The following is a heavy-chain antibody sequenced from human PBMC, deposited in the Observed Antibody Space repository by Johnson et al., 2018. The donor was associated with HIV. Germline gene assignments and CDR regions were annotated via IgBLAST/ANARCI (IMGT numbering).Heavy chain of an antibody. CDR3: AKGVASTTVAAFDI. CDR1: GFSFDDYG. J-gene: IGHJ3*02. V-gene: IGHV3-20*04. Sequence: VQLVESGGGLVQTGGSLRLSCAASGFSFDDYGMGWVRQVPGKGVAWVSGINWNGGSAGYTDSVRGRFTISRDSAQNSVSLQMNSLRAEDTALYYCAKGVASTTVAAFDIWGPGTMVTVSS. CDR2: INWNGGSA. D-gene: IGHD4-17*01.